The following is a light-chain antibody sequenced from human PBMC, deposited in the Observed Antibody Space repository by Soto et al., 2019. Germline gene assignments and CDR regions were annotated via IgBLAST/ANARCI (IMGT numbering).Light chain of an antibody. CDR2: GAS. J-gene: IGKJ5*01. CDR3: QKYNNWPLT. CDR1: LSVSSY. V-gene: IGKV3D-15*01. Sequence: IGLTQSPAILSVSPGERATLSCRASLSVSSYLAWHQQRPGQAPRLLIYGASTMDTVVPARFSGGGSGTEFTLTSTSLQSEDFAVDWCQKYNNWPLTFGPGTRLEIK.